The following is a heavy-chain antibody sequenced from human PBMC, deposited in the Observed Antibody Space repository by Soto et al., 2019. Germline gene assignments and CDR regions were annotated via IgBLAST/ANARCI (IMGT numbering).Heavy chain of an antibody. CDR1: GYTFTSYA. CDR2: INAGNGNT. J-gene: IGHJ4*02. D-gene: IGHD6-19*01. Sequence: QVQLVQSGAEEKKPGASVKVSCKTSGYTFTSYAVHWVRQAPGQSLEWMGWINAGNGNTEYSQKFQGRVTITRDTSASTVYMELNSLKSEDTAVYYCARKYNSGWCFDYWGQGTLVTVSS. CDR3: ARKYNSGWCFDY. V-gene: IGHV1-3*05.